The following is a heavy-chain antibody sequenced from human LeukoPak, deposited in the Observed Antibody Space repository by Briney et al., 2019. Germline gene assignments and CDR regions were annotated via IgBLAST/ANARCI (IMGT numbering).Heavy chain of an antibody. D-gene: IGHD2-2*01. CDR2: IYYSGST. J-gene: IGHJ4*02. CDR3: AREGVVPAAYFDY. Sequence: SETLSLTCTVSGGSISSGGYYWSWIRQHPGKGLEWIGNIYYSGSTYYNPSLKSRVTISVDTSKNQFSLKLSSVTAADTAVYYCAREGVVPAAYFDYWGQGTLVTVSS. V-gene: IGHV4-31*03. CDR1: GGSISSGGYY.